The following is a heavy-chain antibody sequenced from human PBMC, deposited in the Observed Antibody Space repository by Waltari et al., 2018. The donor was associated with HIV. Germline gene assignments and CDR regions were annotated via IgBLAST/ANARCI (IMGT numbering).Heavy chain of an antibody. Sequence: EVQLLESGGGLVQPGGSLRLSCAASGFTFSSYAMSWVRQAPGKGLEWVSAISGSGGSTYYADSVKGRFTISRDNSKNTLYLQMNSLRAEDTAVYYCAKDRGMEQQLPRNYYFDYWGQGTLVTVSS. J-gene: IGHJ4*02. D-gene: IGHD6-13*01. CDR2: ISGSGGST. V-gene: IGHV3-23*01. CDR3: AKDRGMEQQLPRNYYFDY. CDR1: GFTFSSYA.